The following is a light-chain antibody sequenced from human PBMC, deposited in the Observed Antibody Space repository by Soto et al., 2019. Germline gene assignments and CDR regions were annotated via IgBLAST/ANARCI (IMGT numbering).Light chain of an antibody. J-gene: IGLJ3*02. V-gene: IGLV8-61*01. CDR2: STD. Sequence: QTVVTQEPSFSVSPGGTVTLTCGLNSGSVSTSYYPSWFQQTPGQAPRTLIYSTDTRSSGVPDRFSGSILGNKAALTITGAQADDESDYYCVLYVGSGIWVFGGGTKVTVL. CDR1: SGSVSTSYY. CDR3: VLYVGSGIWV.